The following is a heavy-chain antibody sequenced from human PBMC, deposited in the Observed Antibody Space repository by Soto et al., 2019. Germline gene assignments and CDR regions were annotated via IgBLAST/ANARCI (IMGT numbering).Heavy chain of an antibody. Sequence: QVQLVESGGGVVQPGRSLRLSCAASGFTFSSYAMHWVRQAPGKGLEWVAVISYDGSNKYYADSVKGRFTISRDNSKNTLYLQMNSLRAEDTAVYYCARVHYYDSSGYFGYYFDYWGQGILVTVSS. V-gene: IGHV3-30-3*01. CDR2: ISYDGSNK. D-gene: IGHD3-22*01. CDR3: ARVHYYDSSGYFGYYFDY. CDR1: GFTFSSYA. J-gene: IGHJ4*02.